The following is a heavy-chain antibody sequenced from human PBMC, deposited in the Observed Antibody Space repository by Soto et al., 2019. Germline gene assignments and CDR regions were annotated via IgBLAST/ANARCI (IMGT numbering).Heavy chain of an antibody. Sequence: ASVKVSCKASGGTFSSYTISWVRQAPGQGLEWMAIINPSVGLTRHAQNFQGRVTMTWDTSTSTVYMELSSLRSEDTAVYYCARSNLGATAFDYWGQGTLVTVSS. CDR1: GGTFSSYT. CDR3: ARSNLGATAFDY. V-gene: IGHV1-46*01. D-gene: IGHD1-26*01. CDR2: INPSVGLT. J-gene: IGHJ4*02.